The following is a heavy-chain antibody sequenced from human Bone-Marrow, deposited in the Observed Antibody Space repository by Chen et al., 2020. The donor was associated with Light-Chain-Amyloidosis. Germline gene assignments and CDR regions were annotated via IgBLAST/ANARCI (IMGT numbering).Heavy chain of an antibody. D-gene: IGHD3-3*01. J-gene: IGHJ5*02. Sequence: EVQLVESGGGLVKPGGSLRLSCAASGFTFSKAWMSWVRQAPGKGLEWVGRIKSESDGGTTDYAAPVKGRFTISRDDSKNTLYLQMNSLKTEDTAVYYCTTDPSDYDFWSGSRWFDPWGQGTLVTVSS. CDR3: TTDPSDYDFWSGSRWFDP. CDR1: GFTFSKAW. V-gene: IGHV3-15*01. CDR2: IKSESDGGTT.